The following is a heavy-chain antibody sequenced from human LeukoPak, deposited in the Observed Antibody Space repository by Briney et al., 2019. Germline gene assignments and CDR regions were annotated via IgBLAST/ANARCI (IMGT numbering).Heavy chain of an antibody. CDR1: GGSISSHY. Sequence: SETLSLTCTVSGGSISSHYWSWIRRPPGKGLEWIGYIYYSGSTNYNPSLKSRVTISVDTSKNQFSLKLSSVTAADTAVYYCARLFDYYDSSGYLDYWGQGTLVTISS. CDR2: IYYSGST. D-gene: IGHD3-22*01. CDR3: ARLFDYYDSSGYLDY. V-gene: IGHV4-59*11. J-gene: IGHJ4*02.